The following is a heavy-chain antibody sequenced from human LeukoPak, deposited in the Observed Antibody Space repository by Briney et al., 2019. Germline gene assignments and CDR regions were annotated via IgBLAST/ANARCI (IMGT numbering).Heavy chain of an antibody. V-gene: IGHV1-46*01. Sequence: WASVKVSCKASGYIFTSYYMHWVRQAPGQGLEWMGIINPTGGSTSYAQKFQGRVTMTRDTSTSTVYMELSSLRSEDTAVYYCARGHCSGGRCYEDDYWGQGTLVTVSS. CDR1: GYIFTSYY. J-gene: IGHJ4*02. CDR2: INPTGGST. CDR3: ARGHCSGGRCYEDDY. D-gene: IGHD2-15*01.